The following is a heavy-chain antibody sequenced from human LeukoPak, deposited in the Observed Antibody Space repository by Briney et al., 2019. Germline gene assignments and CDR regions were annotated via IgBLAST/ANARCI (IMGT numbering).Heavy chain of an antibody. CDR3: AKDLGSSWYVNGYYYYYYMDV. D-gene: IGHD6-13*01. Sequence: GGSLRLSCAASGFTFSNYGMSWVRQAPGKGLEWVSLISWDGGSTYYADSVKGRFTISRDNSKNSLYLRMNSLRTEDTALYYCAKDLGSSWYVNGYYYYYYMDVWGKGTTVTVSS. CDR1: GFTFSNYG. J-gene: IGHJ6*03. V-gene: IGHV3-43*01. CDR2: ISWDGGST.